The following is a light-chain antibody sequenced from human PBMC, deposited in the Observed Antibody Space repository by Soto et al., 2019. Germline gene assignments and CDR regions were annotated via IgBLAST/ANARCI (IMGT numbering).Light chain of an antibody. V-gene: IGLV2-14*01. CDR1: SSGVGLYDY. CDR3: SSYTSDSSYV. CDR2: AVS. J-gene: IGLJ1*01. Sequence: QPALTQPASVSGSPGQSITISCTGTSSGVGLYDYVSWYQQHPGKAPQLMIYAVSNRPSGVSNRFSASKSGNTASLFISGLQAEDEADYYCSSYTSDSSYVFGSGTKVTVL.